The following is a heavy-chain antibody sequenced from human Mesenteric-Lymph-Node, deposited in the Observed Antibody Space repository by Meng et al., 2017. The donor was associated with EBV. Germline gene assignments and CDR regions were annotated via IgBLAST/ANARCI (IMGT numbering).Heavy chain of an antibody. CDR1: GESFSGYY. Sequence: QLLQWGAGLLKPSETLSLTVAVFGESFSGYYWSWIRQPPGKGMEWIGEINHSGTTNYNPSLKCRVTISVDTSNNQFSLKLTSVTAADTAVYYCARGFCSTTTCLLYYFDYWGQGTLVTVSS. V-gene: IGHV4-34*01. CDR2: INHSGTT. CDR3: ARGFCSTTTCLLYYFDY. D-gene: IGHD2-2*01. J-gene: IGHJ4*02.